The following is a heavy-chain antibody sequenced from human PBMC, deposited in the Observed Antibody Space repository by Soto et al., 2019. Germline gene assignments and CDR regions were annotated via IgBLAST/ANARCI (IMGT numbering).Heavy chain of an antibody. Sequence: LSLTCTVSGDSISSYFWTWIRQPPGKALEWIGYMFHSGRTNYNPSLTSRVTMSADTSNNQFSLTLTSVTAADTAVYYCAKAVKYYDSTGYDAFAVWGQGIMVTVSS. J-gene: IGHJ3*01. CDR1: GDSISSYF. CDR3: AKAVKYYDSTGYDAFAV. D-gene: IGHD3-22*01. V-gene: IGHV4-59*01. CDR2: MFHSGRT.